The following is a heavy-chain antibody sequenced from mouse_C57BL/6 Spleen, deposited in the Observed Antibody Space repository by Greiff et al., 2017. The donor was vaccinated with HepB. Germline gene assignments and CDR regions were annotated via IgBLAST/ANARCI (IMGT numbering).Heavy chain of an antibody. CDR1: GFSLTSYG. J-gene: IGHJ1*03. CDR3: ARQKAYGSSYGSFDV. D-gene: IGHD1-1*01. Sequence: QVHVKQSGPGLVAPSQSLSITCTVSGFSLTSYGVHWVRQPPGKGLEWLVVIWSDGSTTYNSALKSRLSISKDNSKSQVFLQMNSLQTDDTAMYYCARQKAYGSSYGSFDVWGTGTTVTVSS. CDR2: IWSDGST. V-gene: IGHV2-6-1*01.